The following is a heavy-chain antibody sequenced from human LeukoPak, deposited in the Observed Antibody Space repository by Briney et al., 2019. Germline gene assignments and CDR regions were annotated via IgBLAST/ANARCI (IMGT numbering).Heavy chain of an antibody. Sequence: GGSLRLSCAASGFTFSSYRMHWVRQAPGKGLVWVSHINSGGSSTSYADSVRGRFTISRDNAKNTLYLQMNSLRAEDTAMYYCAREGAAGTSLDYWGQGTLVTVSS. J-gene: IGHJ4*02. CDR2: INSGGSST. CDR3: AREGAAGTSLDY. CDR1: GFTFSSYR. D-gene: IGHD6-13*01. V-gene: IGHV3-74*01.